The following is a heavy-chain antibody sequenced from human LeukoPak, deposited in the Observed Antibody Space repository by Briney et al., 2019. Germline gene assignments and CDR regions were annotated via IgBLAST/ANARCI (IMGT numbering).Heavy chain of an antibody. J-gene: IGHJ4*02. CDR3: ARGEGGSIDYYFDY. D-gene: IGHD2-15*01. Sequence: SETLSLTCTVAGGSISSYYGSWIRQPAGKGLEWIGRIYTSWSTNYNPSLKRRVTMSVDTSKNQFSLKLSSVTAADTAVYYCARGEGGSIDYYFDYWGQGTLVTVSS. CDR2: IYTSWST. V-gene: IGHV4-4*07. CDR1: GGSISSYY.